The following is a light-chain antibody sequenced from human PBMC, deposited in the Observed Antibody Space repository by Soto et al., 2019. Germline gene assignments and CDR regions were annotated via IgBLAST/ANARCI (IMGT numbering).Light chain of an antibody. V-gene: IGKV1-39*01. CDR1: QSISSY. Sequence: DIQMTQAPSSLSASVGDRVTITCRASQSISSYLDWYQQKPGKAPKLLIYAASSLHSGVPSRFSGSGSGTDFTLTISSLQPEDFATYYCQQSYSTPRTSGQGTKVEIK. J-gene: IGKJ1*01. CDR2: AAS. CDR3: QQSYSTPRT.